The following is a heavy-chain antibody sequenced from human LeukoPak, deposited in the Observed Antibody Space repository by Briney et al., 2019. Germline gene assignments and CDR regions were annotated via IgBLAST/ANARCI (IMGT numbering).Heavy chain of an antibody. CDR2: IYPGDSDT. Sequence: GESLKISCKGSGYSFTSYWIGWVRQMPGKGLEWMVIIYPGDSDTRYSPSFQGQVTISADKSISTACLQWSSLKASDTAMYYCARNVGYCSSTSCYPEPILGAFDIWGQGTMVTVSS. D-gene: IGHD2-2*01. J-gene: IGHJ3*02. V-gene: IGHV5-51*01. CDR3: ARNVGYCSSTSCYPEPILGAFDI. CDR1: GYSFTSYW.